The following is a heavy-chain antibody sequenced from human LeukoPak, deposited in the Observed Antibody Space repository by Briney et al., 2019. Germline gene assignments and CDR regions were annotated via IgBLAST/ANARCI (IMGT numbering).Heavy chain of an antibody. J-gene: IGHJ6*02. Sequence: SVKVSCRASGGTFSSYAISWVRQAPGQGLEWMGGIIPIFGTANYAQKFQGRVTITADESTSTAYMELSSLRSEDTAVYYCASLYYYDSSGYYTKDYYYYYGMDVWGQGTTVTVSS. V-gene: IGHV1-69*13. CDR3: ASLYYYDSSGYYTKDYYYYYGMDV. CDR2: IIPIFGTA. D-gene: IGHD3-22*01. CDR1: GGTFSSYA.